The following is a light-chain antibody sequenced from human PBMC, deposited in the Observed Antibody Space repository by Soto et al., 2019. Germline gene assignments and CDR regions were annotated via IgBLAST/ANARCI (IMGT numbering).Light chain of an antibody. J-gene: IGLJ2*01. CDR2: GNS. CDR3: QSYDSSLSVV. Sequence: QSVLTQPPSVCGAPGQRVTISCTGSSSNIGAGYDVHWYQQLPGPAPKLLIYGNSNRPSGVPDRFSGSKSGTSASLAITGLQAEDEADYYCQSYDSSLSVVFGGGTKLTVL. CDR1: SSNIGAGYD. V-gene: IGLV1-40*01.